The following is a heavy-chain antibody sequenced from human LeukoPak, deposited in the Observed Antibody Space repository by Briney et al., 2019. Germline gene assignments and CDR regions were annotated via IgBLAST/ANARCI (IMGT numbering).Heavy chain of an antibody. D-gene: IGHD3-10*01. J-gene: IGHJ2*01. V-gene: IGHV4-4*02. CDR3: ARSMVRGVRPWYFDL. Sequence: PSGTLSLTCGVSGGSISNTNWWTWVRQPPGKGLEWIGYIYYSGSTNYNPSLKSRVTISVDTSKNQFSLKLSSVTAADTAVYYCARSMVRGVRPWYFDLWGRGTLVTVSS. CDR1: GGSISNTNW. CDR2: IYYSGST.